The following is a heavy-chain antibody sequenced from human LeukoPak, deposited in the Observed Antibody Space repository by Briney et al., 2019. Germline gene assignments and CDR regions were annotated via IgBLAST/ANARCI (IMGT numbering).Heavy chain of an antibody. V-gene: IGHV1-69*05. D-gene: IGHD2-15*01. CDR2: IIPIFGTA. CDR1: GGTFSSYA. J-gene: IGHJ3*02. Sequence: AASVKVSCKASGGTFSSYAISWVRQAPGQGLEWMGRIIPIFGTANYAQKFQGRVTITTDESTSTAYMELSSLRSEDTAVYYCARDSITNIVEGDFDIWGQGTMVTVSS. CDR3: ARDSITNIVEGDFDI.